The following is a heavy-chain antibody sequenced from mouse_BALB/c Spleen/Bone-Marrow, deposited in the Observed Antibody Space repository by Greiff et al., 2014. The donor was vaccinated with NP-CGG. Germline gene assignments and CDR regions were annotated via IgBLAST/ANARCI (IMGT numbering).Heavy chain of an antibody. Sequence: DVKLVESGAELVKPGASVKLSCTASGFNIKDTYMHWVKQRPEQGLEWIGRIDPANGNTKYDPKFQGKATITADTSSNTAYLQLSSLTSVDTAVYYCASYYYGSSSFAYWGQGTLVTVSA. V-gene: IGHV14-3*02. CDR1: GFNIKDTY. CDR3: ASYYYGSSSFAY. D-gene: IGHD1-1*01. CDR2: IDPANGNT. J-gene: IGHJ3*01.